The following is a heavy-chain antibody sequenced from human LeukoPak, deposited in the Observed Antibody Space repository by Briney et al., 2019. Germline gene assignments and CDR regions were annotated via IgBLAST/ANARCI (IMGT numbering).Heavy chain of an antibody. D-gene: IGHD1-14*01. J-gene: IGHJ4*02. V-gene: IGHV4-39*01. Sequence: PSDTLSLTCTVSGGSISSSGYYWGWIRQPPGKGLEWIASIYYEGRTLYNPSLKSRVTISIDTSASQFSLRLTSMTAPDTAGYYCARLGLKTTGTIYWGQGILVTVSS. CDR2: IYYEGRT. CDR1: GGSISSSGYY. CDR3: ARLGLKTTGTIY.